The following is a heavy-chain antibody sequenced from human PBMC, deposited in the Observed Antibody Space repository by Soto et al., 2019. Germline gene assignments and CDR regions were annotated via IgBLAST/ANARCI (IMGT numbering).Heavy chain of an antibody. V-gene: IGHV1-18*01. CDR1: GYTFTSYG. D-gene: IGHD2-15*01. CDR2: ISAYNGNT. CDR3: ARDYCSGGSCPTIAY. Sequence: ASVKVSCKASGYTFTSYGISWVRQAPGQGLEWMGWISAYNGNTNYAQKLQGRVTMTTDTSTSTAYMELRSLRSDDTAVYYCARDYCSGGSCPTIAYWGQGTLVTVYS. J-gene: IGHJ4*02.